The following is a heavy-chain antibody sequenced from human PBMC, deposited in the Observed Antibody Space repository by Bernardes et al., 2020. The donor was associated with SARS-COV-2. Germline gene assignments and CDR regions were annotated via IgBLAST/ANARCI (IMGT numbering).Heavy chain of an antibody. V-gene: IGHV3-23*01. J-gene: IGHJ4*02. D-gene: IGHD3-3*01. CDR1: GFTFRSYA. Sequence: SLRRSCEASGFTFRSYAMTWVRQAPGKGLEWVSTISGSGVTTFYADSVKGRFTMSRDNSKSTLYLEMSSLRVDDTAVYFCAKDRDAYDFWSGPALGWGQGTLVTVSS. CDR2: ISGSGVTT. CDR3: AKDRDAYDFWSGPALG.